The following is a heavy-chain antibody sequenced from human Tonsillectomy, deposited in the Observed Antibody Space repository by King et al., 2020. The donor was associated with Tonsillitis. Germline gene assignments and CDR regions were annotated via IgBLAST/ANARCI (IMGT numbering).Heavy chain of an antibody. CDR3: ARRGELLWIGELYYFFDY. CDR2: ISSDGNNQ. Sequence: VQLVESGGGVVQPGRSLRLSCAASGFTFNTYAMHWVRQAPGKGLEWVAVISSDGNNQYYADSVKGRLTISRDNSKNTLYLQIDSLRAEDTAVYYCARRGELLWIGELYYFFDYWGQGTLVTVSS. V-gene: IGHV3-30*04. J-gene: IGHJ4*02. CDR1: GFTFNTYA. D-gene: IGHD3-10*01.